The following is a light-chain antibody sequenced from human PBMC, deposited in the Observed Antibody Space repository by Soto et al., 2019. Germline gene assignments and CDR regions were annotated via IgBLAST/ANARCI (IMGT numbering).Light chain of an antibody. CDR3: QQFHTTPT. CDR1: QSIGDH. Sequence: IQMTQSPSSLSASVGDRVSITCRASQSIGDHLNWYQQKPGKAPNLLIYGASSLQSGVPSRFSGSGSVTDFTLTITSLQPEDLATYYCQQFHTTPTFGQGTKLEIK. V-gene: IGKV1-39*01. J-gene: IGKJ2*01. CDR2: GAS.